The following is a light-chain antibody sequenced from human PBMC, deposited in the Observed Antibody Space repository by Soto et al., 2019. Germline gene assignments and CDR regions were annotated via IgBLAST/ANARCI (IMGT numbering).Light chain of an antibody. CDR1: QSISKW. V-gene: IGKV1-5*03. CDR2: KAS. J-gene: IGKJ2*01. CDR3: QQYSTSPYT. Sequence: DLQMTQSPATLSASVGDRVTITCRASQSISKWLAWYQQKPGKAPKLLIHKASTLQIGVPSRFSGSGSGTEFTLTISSLQPGDFATYFCQQYSTSPYTFGRGPSWRS.